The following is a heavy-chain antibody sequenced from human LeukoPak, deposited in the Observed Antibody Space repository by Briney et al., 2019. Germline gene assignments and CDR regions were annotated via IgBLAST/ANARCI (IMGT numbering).Heavy chain of an antibody. CDR1: GYTFTIYD. CDR3: ARHFQNDYLDY. V-gene: IGHV1-8*01. CDR2: KKPNSGNT. J-gene: IGHJ4*02. D-gene: IGHD4/OR15-4a*01. Sequence: VAAVKVSRKASGYTFTIYDINLVRPATAQGLEWMGWKKPNSGNTGYAQKFQGRVTMTRNTSISTAYMELSSLRSEDTAVYYCARHFQNDYLDYWGQGTLVTVSS.